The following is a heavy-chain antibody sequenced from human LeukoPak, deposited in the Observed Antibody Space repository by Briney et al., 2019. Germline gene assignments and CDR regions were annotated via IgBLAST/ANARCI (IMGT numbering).Heavy chain of an antibody. CDR3: ARQVGSGSFSLVY. CDR1: GFTLTSYA. V-gene: IGHV3-64*01. Sequence: GGSLRLSCAASGFTLTSYAMHWVRQAPGKGLEFVSAISSNGRSTNYANSVKGRFTVSRDISTNTVYLQMGNLRAEDMGVYYCARQVGSGSFSLVYSGQGTLVTVPS. J-gene: IGHJ4*02. CDR2: ISSNGRST. D-gene: IGHD3-10*01.